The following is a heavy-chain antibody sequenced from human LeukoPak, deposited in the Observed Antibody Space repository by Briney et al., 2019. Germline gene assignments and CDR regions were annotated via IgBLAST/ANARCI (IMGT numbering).Heavy chain of an antibody. CDR1: GFTFSTYA. CDR3: AKRMPYYFDY. J-gene: IGHJ4*02. Sequence: PGGSLRLSCAASGFTFSTYAMSWVRRAPGKGLEWVSAISGSGGSTYSADSVKGRFTISRENSKNTLYLQMNSLRAEDTAVYYCAKRMPYYFDYWGQGTLVTVSS. CDR2: ISGSGGST. D-gene: IGHD2-15*01. V-gene: IGHV3-23*01.